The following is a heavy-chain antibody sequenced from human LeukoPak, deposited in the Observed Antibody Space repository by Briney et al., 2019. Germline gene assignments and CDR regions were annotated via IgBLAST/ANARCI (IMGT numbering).Heavy chain of an antibody. Sequence: SETLSLTCTVSGGSISSYFWSWIRRPPGKGLEWIGHIYYSGSADYNASLKSRATMFVDTSKNEFSLTLRSVTAADTAVYYCARVGDSSGYSVLDYWGQGTLVTVSS. CDR1: GGSISSYF. J-gene: IGHJ4*02. CDR3: ARVGDSSGYSVLDY. D-gene: IGHD3-22*01. V-gene: IGHV4-59*01. CDR2: IYYSGSA.